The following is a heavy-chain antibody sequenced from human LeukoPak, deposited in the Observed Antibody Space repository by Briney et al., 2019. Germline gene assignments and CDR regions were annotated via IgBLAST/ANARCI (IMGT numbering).Heavy chain of an antibody. D-gene: IGHD2-2*01. CDR2: IYYSGST. Sequence: KPSETLSLTCTVSGGSISSYYWSWIRQPPGKGLEWIGYIYYSGSTNYNPSLKSRVTISVDTSKNQFSLKLSSVTAADTAVYYCARGVGGTSFAWFDPWGQGTLVTVSS. V-gene: IGHV4-59*01. J-gene: IGHJ5*02. CDR1: GGSISSYY. CDR3: ARGVGGTSFAWFDP.